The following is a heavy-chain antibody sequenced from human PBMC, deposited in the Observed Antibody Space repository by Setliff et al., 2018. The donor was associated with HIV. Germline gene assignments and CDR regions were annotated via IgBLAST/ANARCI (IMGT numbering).Heavy chain of an antibody. CDR3: AKVDNGHCTSASCRDFDY. CDR2: ISGSGDST. D-gene: IGHD2-2*03. V-gene: IGHV3-23*01. Sequence: GSLRLSCAVSGFTFRNYIMTWVRQAPGKGLEWVSAISGSGDSTYYSDSVKGRFTISRDNSKNTLYLQMNGLRGEDTAVYYCAKVDNGHCTSASCRDFDYWGQGTLVTVS. J-gene: IGHJ4*02. CDR1: GFTFRNYI.